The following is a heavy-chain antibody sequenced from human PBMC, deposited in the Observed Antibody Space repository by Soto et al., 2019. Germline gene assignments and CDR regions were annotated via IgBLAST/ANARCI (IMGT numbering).Heavy chain of an antibody. Sequence: GGSLRISCAASGFTFSSYGMHWVRQAPGKGLEWVAVISYDGSNKYYADSVKGRFTISRDNSKNTLYLQMNSLRAEDTAVYYCAKDLSSSFDYWGQGTLVTVSS. CDR1: GFTFSSYG. CDR2: ISYDGSNK. D-gene: IGHD2-2*01. V-gene: IGHV3-30*18. J-gene: IGHJ4*02. CDR3: AKDLSSSFDY.